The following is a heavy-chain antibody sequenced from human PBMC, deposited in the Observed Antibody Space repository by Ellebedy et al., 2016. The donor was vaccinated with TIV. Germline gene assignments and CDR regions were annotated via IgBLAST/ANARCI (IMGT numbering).Heavy chain of an antibody. J-gene: IGHJ6*02. CDR3: AKRVTMVREVITYYHYAMDV. D-gene: IGHD3-10*01. V-gene: IGHV3-23*01. CDR2: LSASGGST. CDR1: GFTFSSYA. Sequence: GESLKISCEASGFTFSSYAMTWVRQAPGKGLDWVSSLSASGGSTYYADSVKGRFTISRDNSKNTLYLQMNSLRAEDTAVYYCAKRVTMVREVITYYHYAMDVWGQGTTVTVSS.